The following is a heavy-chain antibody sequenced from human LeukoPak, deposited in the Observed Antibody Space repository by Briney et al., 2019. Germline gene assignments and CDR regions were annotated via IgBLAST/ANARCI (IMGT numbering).Heavy chain of an antibody. CDR3: ARVGMVRGVIKYYFDY. Sequence: ASVKVSCKASGGTFSSYAISWVRQAPGQGLEWMGGIIPIFGTANYAQKFQGRVTITTDESTSTAYMELSSLRSGDTAVYYCARVGMVRGVIKYYFDYWGQGTLVTVSS. CDR2: IIPIFGTA. CDR1: GGTFSSYA. V-gene: IGHV1-69*05. D-gene: IGHD3-10*01. J-gene: IGHJ4*02.